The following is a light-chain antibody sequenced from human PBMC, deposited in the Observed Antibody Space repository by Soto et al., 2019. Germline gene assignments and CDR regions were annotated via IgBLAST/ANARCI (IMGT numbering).Light chain of an antibody. CDR1: QALSNY. V-gene: IGKV1-9*01. CDR3: QQLSRYPLT. J-gene: IGKJ4*01. CDR2: SAS. Sequence: DIQLTQSPSVLSASVGDTVTITCRVSQALSNYLAWYQQKPGKAPDLLIYSASTLQSGVPSRFSGSGSETAFSLTIRALQPEDFATYYCQQLSRYPLTFGGGTKVDIK.